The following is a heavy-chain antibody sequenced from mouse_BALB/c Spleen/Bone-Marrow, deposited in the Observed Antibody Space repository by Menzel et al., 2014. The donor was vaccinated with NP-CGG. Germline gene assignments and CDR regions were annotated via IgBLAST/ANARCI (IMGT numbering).Heavy chain of an antibody. D-gene: IGHD1-1*01. J-gene: IGHJ3*01. V-gene: IGHV14-3*02. CDR2: IDPANGNT. Sequence: VQLQQPGAELVKPGASVKLSCTASGFNIKDTYMHWVKQRPEQGLEWIGRIDPANGNTKYDPKFQGKATITADTYSNTAYLQLSSLTSEDTAVYYCALYYYGSSGFAYWGQGTLVTVSA. CDR1: GFNIKDTY. CDR3: ALYYYGSSGFAY.